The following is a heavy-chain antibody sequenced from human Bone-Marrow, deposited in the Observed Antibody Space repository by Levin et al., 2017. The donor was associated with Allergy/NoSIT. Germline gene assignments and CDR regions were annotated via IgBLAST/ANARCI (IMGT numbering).Heavy chain of an antibody. J-gene: IGHJ4*02. CDR2: MNSDEGTT. V-gene: IGHV1-8*01. Sequence: ASVKVSCKASGHTSTNYDINWVRQASGQGLEWMGWMNSDEGTTGYAQRFQGRVLMTWDTSTSTAYLELRALRSDDTAVYYCVRGISGCTRYRYWGQGTLLTVSS. D-gene: IGHD6-19*01. CDR1: GHTSTNYD. CDR3: VRGISGCTRYRY.